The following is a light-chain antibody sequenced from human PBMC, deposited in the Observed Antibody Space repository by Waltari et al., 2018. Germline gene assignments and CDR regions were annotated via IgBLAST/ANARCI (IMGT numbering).Light chain of an antibody. Sequence: QSVLTQPPSASGTPGQRVTISCSGGSSNIGRNTVNWYQHVPGTSPKLLVYYNNQRPSGVPDRFPGSTSGTSASLAISGLQSADEATYYCSVWDDSLNGVVFGGGTKLAVL. CDR3: SVWDDSLNGVV. CDR2: YNN. J-gene: IGLJ2*01. V-gene: IGLV1-44*01. CDR1: SSNIGRNT.